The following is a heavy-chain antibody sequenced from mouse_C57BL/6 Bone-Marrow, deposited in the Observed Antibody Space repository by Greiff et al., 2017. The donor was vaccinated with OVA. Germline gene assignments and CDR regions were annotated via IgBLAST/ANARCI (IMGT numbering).Heavy chain of an antibody. CDR3: AREGDYYGFDV. V-gene: IGHV1-52*01. Sequence: QVQLQQPGAELVRPGSSVKLSCKASGYTFTSYWMHWVKQRPIQGLEWIGNIDPSDSETHYTQKFKDKATLTVDKSSSTAYMQLSSLTSEDSAVYYCAREGDYYGFDVWGTGTTVTVSS. J-gene: IGHJ1*03. D-gene: IGHD1-1*01. CDR2: IDPSDSET. CDR1: GYTFTSYW.